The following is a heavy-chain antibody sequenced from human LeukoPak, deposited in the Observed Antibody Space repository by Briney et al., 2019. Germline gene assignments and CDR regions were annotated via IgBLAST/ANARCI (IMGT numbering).Heavy chain of an antibody. CDR2: IIPIFGTA. J-gene: IGHJ4*02. D-gene: IGHD5-18*01. V-gene: IGHV1-69*05. CDR3: ARDHESGYSYGFDY. CDR1: EGTFSSYV. Sequence: ASGKFSCKVSEGTFSSYVFSWVRQAPGQGLEWMGGIIPIFGTANYAQKFQGRVTITTDESTSTAYMELSSLRSEDTAVYYCARDHESGYSYGFDYWGQGTLVTVSS.